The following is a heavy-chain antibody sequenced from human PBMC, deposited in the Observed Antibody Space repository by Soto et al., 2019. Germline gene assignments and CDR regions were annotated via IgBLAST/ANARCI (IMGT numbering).Heavy chain of an antibody. D-gene: IGHD3-22*01. CDR3: ARGGWLLLYYFDY. J-gene: IGHJ4*02. CDR1: GFTFSSYA. V-gene: IGHV3-30-3*01. CDR2: ISYDGSNK. Sequence: PGGSLRLSCAASGFTFSSYAMHWVRQAPGKGLEWVAVISYDGSNKYYAGSVKGRFTISRDNSKNTLYLQMNSLRAEDTAVYYCARGGWLLLYYFDYWGQGTLVTVSS.